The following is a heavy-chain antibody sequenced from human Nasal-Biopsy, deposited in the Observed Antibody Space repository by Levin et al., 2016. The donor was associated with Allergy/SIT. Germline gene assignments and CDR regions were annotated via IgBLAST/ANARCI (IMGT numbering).Heavy chain of an antibody. J-gene: IGHJ6*02. CDR3: TTGPHVSRRISMVRGVPDYNYGMDV. D-gene: IGHD3-10*01. CDR2: IKSKTDGGTT. CDR1: GFSFRNAW. V-gene: IGHV3-15*01. Sequence: GGSLRLSCAASGFSFRNAWMSWVRQAPGKGLQWVGHIKSKTDGGTTDYAAPVKGRFTTSRDDSRDTLYLQMNSLKSDDTAVYYCTTGPHVSRRISMVRGVPDYNYGMDVWGQGTTVTVSS.